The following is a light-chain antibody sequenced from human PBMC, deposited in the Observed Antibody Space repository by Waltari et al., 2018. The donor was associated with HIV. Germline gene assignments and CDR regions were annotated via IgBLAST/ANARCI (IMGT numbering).Light chain of an antibody. Sequence: QSALTQPASVSGSPGQSITISCSGTSSAISTYNFVSWYQKHPNKDPKRLIYDVATRPSGVPRGLSGPKSGDTATLTISAIQADYEADYFCSSYTTTNTVVFGGGTKVSVL. J-gene: IGLJ2*01. CDR1: SSAISTYNF. CDR3: SSYTTTNTVV. V-gene: IGLV2-14*03. CDR2: DVA.